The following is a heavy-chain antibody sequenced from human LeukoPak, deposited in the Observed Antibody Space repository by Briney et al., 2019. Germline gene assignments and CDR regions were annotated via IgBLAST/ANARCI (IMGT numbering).Heavy chain of an antibody. CDR1: GFTFGDHA. D-gene: IGHD5-18*01. CDR2: IRSKAYGGTT. V-gene: IGHV3-49*04. Sequence: GGSLRLSCTASGFTFGDHAMSWVRQAPGKGLEWVGFIRSKAYGGTTEYAASVKGRFTISRDDSKSIAYLQMNSLKTEDTAVYYCTRGPIQLWIHNSMDVWGQGTTVTVSS. CDR3: TRGPIQLWIHNSMDV. J-gene: IGHJ6*02.